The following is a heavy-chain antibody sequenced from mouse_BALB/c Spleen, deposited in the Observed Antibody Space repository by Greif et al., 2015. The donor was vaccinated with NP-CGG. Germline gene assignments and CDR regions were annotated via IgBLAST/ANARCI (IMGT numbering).Heavy chain of an antibody. Sequence: VQRVESGPELVKPGASVKISCKASGYTFTDYYINWVKQKPGQGLEWIGWIYPGSGNTKYNEKFKGKATLTVDTSSSTAYKQFSSLTSEDTAVYFCARRTGTEAMDYWGQGTSVTVSS. CDR3: ARRTGTEAMDY. CDR2: IYPGSGNT. J-gene: IGHJ4*01. CDR1: GYTFTDYY. D-gene: IGHD4-1*01. V-gene: IGHV1-84*02.